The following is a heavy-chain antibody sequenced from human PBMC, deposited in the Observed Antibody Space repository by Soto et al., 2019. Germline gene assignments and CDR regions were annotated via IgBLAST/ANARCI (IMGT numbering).Heavy chain of an antibody. J-gene: IGHJ4*02. CDR1: GYTFTQYY. CDR3: ARVFPDGWVEPGAVRGYFDT. Sequence: QVQLMQSGAEVKKPGASVKVICKASGYTFTQYYIHWVRQAPGQGLEWVGLINPGTGGTIYTQKLEGRVTMTRDTSTSTVYMELNTLRSEDTGVYYCARVFPDGWVEPGAVRGYFDTWGQGTLVTVSS. CDR2: INPGTGGT. V-gene: IGHV1-46*04. D-gene: IGHD3-10*01.